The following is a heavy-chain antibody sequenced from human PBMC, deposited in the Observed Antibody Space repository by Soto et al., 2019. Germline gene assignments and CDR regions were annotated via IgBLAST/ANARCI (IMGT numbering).Heavy chain of an antibody. CDR2: ISNDGSIK. CDR3: ARDKKPFNWSPSILKSYYYGMDV. Sequence: QVQLVESGGRVVQPGRSLRLSCAASGFTFRTFAMHWVRQAPGKGLEWVAVISNDGSIKYFLDSVKGRFTISRDNSNNPLSLQMDSLRAEDTAVYYCARDKKPFNWSPSILKSYYYGMDVWGQGTTVTVSS. V-gene: IGHV3-30-3*01. CDR1: GFTFRTFA. D-gene: IGHD1-1*01. J-gene: IGHJ6*02.